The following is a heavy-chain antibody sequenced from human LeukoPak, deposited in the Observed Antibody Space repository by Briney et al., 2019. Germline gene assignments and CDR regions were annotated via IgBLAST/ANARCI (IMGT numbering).Heavy chain of an antibody. CDR2: INPSGGST. J-gene: IGHJ4*02. CDR3: ARDGRWNDY. Sequence: ASVKVSCKASGYTFTNYYIHWVRQAPGQGLEWMEIINPSGGSTSYAQKFQGRVTMTRDMSTSTVYMELSSLRSEDTAVYYCARDGRWNDYWGQGTLVTVSS. V-gene: IGHV1-46*01. D-gene: IGHD1-1*01. CDR1: GYTFTNYY.